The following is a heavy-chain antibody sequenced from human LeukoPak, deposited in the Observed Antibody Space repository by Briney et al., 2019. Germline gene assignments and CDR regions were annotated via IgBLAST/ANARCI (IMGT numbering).Heavy chain of an antibody. D-gene: IGHD2-2*03. CDR3: AKDGYCTTITCYGWLDY. J-gene: IGHJ4*02. CDR2: VRGSGDST. CDR1: GFTVSNYA. Sequence: EGSLRLSCAVSGFTVSNYAMSWVRLAPGKGLEWVSGVRGSGDSTYYADSVKGRFTISRDNSRNTLYLQMNSLRAEDTAVYYCAKDGYCTTITCYGWLDYWGLGTLVTVSS. V-gene: IGHV3-23*01.